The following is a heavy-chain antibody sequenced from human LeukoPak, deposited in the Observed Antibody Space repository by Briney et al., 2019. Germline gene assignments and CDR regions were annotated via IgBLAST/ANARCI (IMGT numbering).Heavy chain of an antibody. CDR2: ISSSGFTI. D-gene: IGHD6-13*01. CDR3: ARGGWAAAGKFDY. CDR1: GFTFSSYE. J-gene: IGHJ4*02. Sequence: GGSLRLSCAASGFTFSSYEMNWVRQAPGKGLEWASYISSSGFTIYYADSVKGRFTISRDNAKNSLYLQMNSLRAEDTAVYYCARGGWAAAGKFDYWGQGTLVTVSS. V-gene: IGHV3-48*03.